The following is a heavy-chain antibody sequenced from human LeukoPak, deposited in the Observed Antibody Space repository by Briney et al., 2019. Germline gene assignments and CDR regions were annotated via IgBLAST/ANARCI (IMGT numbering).Heavy chain of an antibody. J-gene: IGHJ3*02. CDR2: VDPEDGET. Sequence: ASVKVSCRVSGYTFTDYYMHWVQQAPGKGLEWTGLVDPEDGETIYAEKFQGRVTITADTSTDTAYMELSSLRSEDTAVYYCATVGATTAYAFDIWGQGTMVTVSS. V-gene: IGHV1-69-2*01. D-gene: IGHD1-26*01. CDR3: ATVGATTAYAFDI. CDR1: GYTFTDYY.